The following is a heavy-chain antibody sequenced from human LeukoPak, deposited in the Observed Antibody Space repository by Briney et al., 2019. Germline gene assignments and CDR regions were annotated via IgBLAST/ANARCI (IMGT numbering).Heavy chain of an antibody. V-gene: IGHV4-39*01. CDR1: GGSISNSDYY. D-gene: IGHD2-15*01. CDR3: ARALGYCSGGSCTRGYNWFDP. CDR2: LYYGGST. J-gene: IGHJ5*02. Sequence: PSETLSLTCTVSGGSISNSDYYWGWIRQPPGKGLEWIGSLYYGGSTYYNPSLKSRVTISVDTSMNQFSLKLSFVTTADTAVYYCARALGYCSGGSCTRGYNWFDPWGQGTLVTVPS.